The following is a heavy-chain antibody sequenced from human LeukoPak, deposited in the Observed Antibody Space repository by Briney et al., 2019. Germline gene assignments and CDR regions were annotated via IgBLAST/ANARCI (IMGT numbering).Heavy chain of an antibody. V-gene: IGHV1-2*02. CDR1: GYTFTGYY. D-gene: IGHD2-2*01. CDR3: ATDRDIVAVPAALGF. Sequence: GASVKVSCKASGYTFTGYYMHWVRQAPGQGLEWMGWINPNSGGTNYAQKFQGRVTMTEDTSTDTAYMELSSLRSEDTAVYYCATDRDIVAVPAALGFWGQGTLVTVSS. J-gene: IGHJ4*02. CDR2: INPNSGGT.